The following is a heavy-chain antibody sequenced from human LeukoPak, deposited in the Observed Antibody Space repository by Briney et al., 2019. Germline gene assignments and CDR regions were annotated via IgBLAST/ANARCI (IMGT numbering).Heavy chain of an antibody. D-gene: IGHD6-19*01. Sequence: SETLSLTCAVYGGSFSGYYWSWIRQPPGKGLEWIGEINHSGSTNYNPSLKSRVTISVDTSKNQFSLKLSSVTAAGTAVYYCARGRRSWLVQIPQSYFDYWGQGTLVTVSS. CDR1: GGSFSGYY. J-gene: IGHJ4*02. CDR2: INHSGST. V-gene: IGHV4-34*01. CDR3: ARGRRSWLVQIPQSYFDY.